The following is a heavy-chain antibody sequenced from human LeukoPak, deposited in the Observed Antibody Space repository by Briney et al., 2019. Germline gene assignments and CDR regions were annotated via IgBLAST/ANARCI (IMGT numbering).Heavy chain of an antibody. CDR1: GFTFSSYA. CDR2: ISGSGGST. CDR3: AKVATYYYGSGSPHDAFDI. D-gene: IGHD3-10*01. Sequence: GGSLRLSCAASGFTFSSYAMSWVRQAPGKGLEWVSAISGSGGSTCYADSVKGRFTISRDNSKNTLYLQMNSLRAEDTAVYYCAKVATYYYGSGSPHDAFDIWGQGTMVTVSS. J-gene: IGHJ3*02. V-gene: IGHV3-23*01.